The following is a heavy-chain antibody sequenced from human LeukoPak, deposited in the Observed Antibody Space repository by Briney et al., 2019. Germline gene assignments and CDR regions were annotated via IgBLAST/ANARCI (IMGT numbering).Heavy chain of an antibody. D-gene: IGHD4-17*01. CDR3: SRGRYGDYV. V-gene: IGHV3-74*01. Sequence: GGSLRLSCAASGFTFSSYWMHWVRQAPGKGLVWVSRISSDGSDTTYADSVKGRFTISRDNAKNTLYQQMNSLSAEDTAVYYCSRGRYGDYVWGQGTLVTVSS. CDR1: GFTFSSYW. CDR2: ISSDGSDT. J-gene: IGHJ4*02.